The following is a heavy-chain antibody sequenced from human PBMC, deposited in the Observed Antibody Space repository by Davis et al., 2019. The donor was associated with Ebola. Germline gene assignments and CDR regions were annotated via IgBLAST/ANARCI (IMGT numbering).Heavy chain of an antibody. CDR2: ISYDGNNK. CDR3: VRWYSSSWYNDPSPGPSAQH. CDR1: GLTFCSYA. D-gene: IGHD6-13*01. V-gene: IGHV3-30-3*01. J-gene: IGHJ1*01. Sequence: PGGSLRLPCAASGLTFCSYAMHWVRQALGKGMEWVAVISYDGNNKYYADSVKGRFTNSRDNAKNSLYLQMDSLRDEDTAVYYCVRWYSSSWYNDPSPGPSAQHWGQGTLVTVSS.